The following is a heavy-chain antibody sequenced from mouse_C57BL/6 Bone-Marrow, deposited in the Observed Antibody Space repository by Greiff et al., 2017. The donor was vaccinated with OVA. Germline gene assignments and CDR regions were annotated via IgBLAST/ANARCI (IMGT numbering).Heavy chain of an antibody. V-gene: IGHV1-85*01. J-gene: IGHJ2*01. CDR1: GYTFTSYD. Sequence: QVQLQQSGPELVKPGASVKLSCKASGYTFTSYDINWVKQRPGQGLEWIGWIYPRDGSTKYNEKFKGKATLTVDTSSSTAYMELHSLTSEVSAVYFCARGDYYGSSDGDYWGQGTTLTVSS. CDR3: ARGDYYGSSDGDY. D-gene: IGHD1-1*01. CDR2: IYPRDGST.